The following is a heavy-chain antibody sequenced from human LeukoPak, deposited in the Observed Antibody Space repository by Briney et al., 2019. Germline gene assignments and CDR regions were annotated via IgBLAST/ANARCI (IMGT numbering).Heavy chain of an antibody. CDR1: GFTFTKFW. Sequence: GGSLRLSCEASGFTFTKFWMSWVRQAPGKGLEWVSSISGSGGSTYYADSVRGRFTISRDNSNNTLYLQMNSLRAEDTAVYYCAKRRGLELLYYYYMDVWGKGTTVTVSS. CDR2: ISGSGGST. D-gene: IGHD1-7*01. V-gene: IGHV3-23*01. CDR3: AKRRGLELLYYYYMDV. J-gene: IGHJ6*03.